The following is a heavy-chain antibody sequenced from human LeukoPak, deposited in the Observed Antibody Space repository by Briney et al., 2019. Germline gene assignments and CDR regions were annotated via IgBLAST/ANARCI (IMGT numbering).Heavy chain of an antibody. D-gene: IGHD6-19*01. CDR1: GFTFSYYV. V-gene: IGHV3-33*06. J-gene: IGHJ4*02. CDR3: AKGYSSGWYYFDY. CDR2: IWCDGSNE. Sequence: PGRSLRLSCAASGFTFSYYVMHWVRRAPGKGLEWVAVIWCDGSNEYYADSVKGRFTISRDNSKNTLYLQMDSLRADDTAVYYCAKGYSSGWYYFDYWGQGTLVTVSS.